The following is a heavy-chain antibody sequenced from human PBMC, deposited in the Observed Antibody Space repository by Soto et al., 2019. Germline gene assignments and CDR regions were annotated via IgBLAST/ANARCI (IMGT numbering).Heavy chain of an antibody. Sequence: QVQLRQSGPGLVKPSQTLSLTCAISGDSVSSIGAAWHWIRQSPSRGLEWLGRTYYRAKWYNNCAVSGTRRITIKADTSQNQLYMQLNSVTPEDTALYFCPRNWPPWAGLGSRGFDYWGQGALVTVSS. CDR1: GDSVSSIGAA. V-gene: IGHV6-1*01. CDR2: TYYRAKWYN. CDR3: PRNWPPWAGLGSRGFDY. D-gene: IGHD3-10*01. J-gene: IGHJ4*02.